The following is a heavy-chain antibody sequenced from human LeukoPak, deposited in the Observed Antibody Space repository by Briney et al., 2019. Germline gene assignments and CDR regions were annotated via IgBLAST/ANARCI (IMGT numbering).Heavy chain of an antibody. CDR3: AKEAPGHFDY. V-gene: IGHV3-7*03. D-gene: IGHD3-10*01. CDR2: IKQDGSEK. J-gene: IGHJ4*02. Sequence: GGSLRLSCAASGITFSSSWMSWVRLAPGKELEWVANIKQDGSEKSYVDSVKGRFTISRDNSKNTLYLQMASLRAEDTAVYYCAKEAPGHFDYWGQGTLVTVSS. CDR1: GITFSSSW.